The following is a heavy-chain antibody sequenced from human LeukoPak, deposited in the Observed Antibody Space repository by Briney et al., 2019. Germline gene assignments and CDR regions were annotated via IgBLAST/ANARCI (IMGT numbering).Heavy chain of an antibody. D-gene: IGHD5-18*01. Sequence: SETLSLTCSVSGGSISAYYWNWIRQPPGKGLEWIACVHYTGRTTYNASLKSRVTISVDTSKNQFSLRLRSVTAADTAVYYCAGATSTAMGFRYFDYWGQGNLITVSS. CDR1: GGSISAYY. J-gene: IGHJ4*02. CDR3: AGATSTAMGFRYFDY. CDR2: VHYTGRT. V-gene: IGHV4-59*01.